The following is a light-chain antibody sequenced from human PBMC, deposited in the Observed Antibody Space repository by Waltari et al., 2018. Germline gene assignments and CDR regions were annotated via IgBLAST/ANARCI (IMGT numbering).Light chain of an antibody. CDR2: DAS. Sequence: IVLTQSPATLSLSPGERATLSCRASQSVDIYLAWYQQKPGQAPSLLIYDASTRATGIPARFSGSGSRTDFTLTISSLEPEDFAVYYCQHRGHWPPDATFGPGTKVDIK. J-gene: IGKJ3*01. V-gene: IGKV3-11*01. CDR3: QHRGHWPPDAT. CDR1: QSVDIY.